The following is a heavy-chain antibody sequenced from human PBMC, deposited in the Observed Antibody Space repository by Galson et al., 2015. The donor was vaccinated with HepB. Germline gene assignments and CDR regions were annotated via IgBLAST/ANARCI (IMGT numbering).Heavy chain of an antibody. V-gene: IGHV1-46*03. CDR3: SRGHGHYESSGHIFDP. J-gene: IGHJ5*02. CDR2: IHPDDGST. Sequence: SVKVSCKASGYAFTSHYIHWVRQAPGQGLEWMGIIHPDDGSTNYAQKFRGRVTMTRDTSTSTVYMELSRLRSEDTAVYYCSRGHGHYESSGHIFDPWGQGTLVTVSS. D-gene: IGHD3-22*01. CDR1: GYAFTSHY.